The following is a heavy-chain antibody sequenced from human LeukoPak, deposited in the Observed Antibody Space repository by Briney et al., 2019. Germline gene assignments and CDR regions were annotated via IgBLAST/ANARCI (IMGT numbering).Heavy chain of an antibody. Sequence: GGSPRLSCAASGFTFSSYGMHWVRQAPGKGLEWVAFIRYDGSNKYYADSVKGRFTISRDNSKNTLYLQMNSLRAEDTAVYYCAKDTYCSSTSCSPAGYWGQGTLVTVSS. CDR3: AKDTYCSSTSCSPAGY. V-gene: IGHV3-30*02. D-gene: IGHD2-2*01. CDR2: IRYDGSNK. CDR1: GFTFSSYG. J-gene: IGHJ4*02.